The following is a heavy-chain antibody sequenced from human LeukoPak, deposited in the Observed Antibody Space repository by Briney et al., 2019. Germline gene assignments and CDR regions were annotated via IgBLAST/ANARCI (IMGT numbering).Heavy chain of an antibody. J-gene: IGHJ3*02. CDR3: AKFVGTSYCGGDCGSPQDGFDI. CDR1: GFTFSSYA. D-gene: IGHD2-21*02. CDR2: ITGSGVNT. Sequence: RGGSLRLSCAASGFTFSSYAMSWVRQAPGKGLEWVSTITGSGVNTYYGDSVKGRFTISRDNSKNTLYLQMNSLRAEDTAVYYCAKFVGTSYCGGDCGSPQDGFDIWGQGTMVTVSS. V-gene: IGHV3-23*01.